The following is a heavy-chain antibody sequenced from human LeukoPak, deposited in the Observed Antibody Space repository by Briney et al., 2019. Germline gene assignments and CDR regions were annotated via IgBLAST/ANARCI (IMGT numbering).Heavy chain of an antibody. CDR3: ARDTGRPKGFDY. Sequence: GSSVKVSCKASGGTFSSYAISWVRQAPGQGLEWMGRIIPILGIANYAQKFQGRVTITADKSTSTAYMELSSLRSEDTAVYYCARDTGRPKGFDYWGQGTLVTVSS. CDR2: IIPILGIA. CDR1: GGTFSSYA. V-gene: IGHV1-69*04. D-gene: IGHD1-1*01. J-gene: IGHJ4*02.